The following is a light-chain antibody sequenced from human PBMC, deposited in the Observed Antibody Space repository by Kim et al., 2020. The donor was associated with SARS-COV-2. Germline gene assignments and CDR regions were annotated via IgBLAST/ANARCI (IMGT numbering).Light chain of an antibody. CDR3: YSYAGSDTGV. CDR1: SNDVGYFNY. CDR2: DVT. J-gene: IGLJ1*01. V-gene: IGLV2-11*01. Sequence: GKPVTISSTGTSNDVGYFNYVSWYQQFPDKAPKLLIHDVTKRPSGVPDRFSGSKSGNTASLTISGLQVEDAADYYCYSYAGSDTGVFGTGTKVTVL.